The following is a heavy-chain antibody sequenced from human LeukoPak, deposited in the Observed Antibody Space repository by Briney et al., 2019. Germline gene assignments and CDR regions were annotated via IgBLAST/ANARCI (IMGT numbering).Heavy chain of an antibody. J-gene: IGHJ4*02. Sequence: ASVKVSCKASGYTFTSYGISWVRQAPGQGLEWMGWISAYNGNTNYAQKLQGRVTMTTDTSTSTAYMELRSLRSDDTAVYYCARGPSRIYDSSGYYPEFDYWGQGTLVTVSS. CDR2: ISAYNGNT. V-gene: IGHV1-18*01. D-gene: IGHD3-22*01. CDR3: ARGPSRIYDSSGYYPEFDY. CDR1: GYTFTSYG.